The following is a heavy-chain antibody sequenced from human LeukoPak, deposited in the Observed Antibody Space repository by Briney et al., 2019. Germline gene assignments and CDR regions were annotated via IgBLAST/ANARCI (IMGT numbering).Heavy chain of an antibody. CDR3: ARDLFLAAAGMLFDP. CDR2: INAGNGNT. CDR1: GYTFTSYA. Sequence: WASVTVSCTASGYTFTSYAMHWVRQAPGQRLEWMGWINAGNGNTKYSQKFQGRVTITRDTSASTAYMELSSLRSEDTAVYYCARDLFLAAAGMLFDPWGQGTLVTVSS. V-gene: IGHV1-3*01. J-gene: IGHJ5*02. D-gene: IGHD6-13*01.